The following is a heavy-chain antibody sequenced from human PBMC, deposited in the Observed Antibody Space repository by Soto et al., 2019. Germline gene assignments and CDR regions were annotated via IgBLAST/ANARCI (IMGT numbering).Heavy chain of an antibody. CDR3: ARWTTVMYYFDY. D-gene: IGHD4-17*01. CDR1: GGSISSGGYY. Sequence: KPSETLSLTCTVSGGSISSGGYYWSWIRQHPGKGLEWIGYIYYSGSTYYNPSLKSRVTISVDTSKNQFSLKLSSVTAADTAVYYCARWTTVMYYFDYWGQGTLVTVSS. CDR2: IYYSGST. V-gene: IGHV4-31*03. J-gene: IGHJ4*02.